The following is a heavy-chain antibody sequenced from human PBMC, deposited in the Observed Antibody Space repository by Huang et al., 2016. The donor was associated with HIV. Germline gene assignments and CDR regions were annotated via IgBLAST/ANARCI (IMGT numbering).Heavy chain of an antibody. J-gene: IGHJ4*02. D-gene: IGHD3-16*01. CDR2: IIPLFLAP. V-gene: IGHV1-69*01. CDR3: AMSLRYQYDSRSYWGRYFDY. Sequence: QVQLEQSGPAVRKPGSSVKVYCQASGGSFSDHIVSWVRQAPGQRFEWMGGIIPLFLAPAYAHEFKGRVTMTADESTATIYRELNSLTSEDTAVYYCAMSLRYQYDSRSYWGRYFDYWGQGTLVTVSS. CDR1: GGSFSDHI.